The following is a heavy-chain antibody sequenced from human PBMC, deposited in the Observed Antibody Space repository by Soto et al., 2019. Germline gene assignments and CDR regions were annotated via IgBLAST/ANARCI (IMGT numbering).Heavy chain of an antibody. D-gene: IGHD2-15*01. CDR3: ARGGVAGRPSFSYYFDY. CDR1: GGTFSSYA. J-gene: IGHJ4*02. V-gene: IGHV1-69*01. CDR2: IIPIFGTA. Sequence: QVQLVQSGAEVQKPGSSVKVSCKASGGTFSSYAISWVRQAPGQGLEWMGGIIPIFGTANYAQKFQGRVTITADESTSTAYMELSSLRSEDTAVYYCARGGVAGRPSFSYYFDYWGQGTLVTVSS.